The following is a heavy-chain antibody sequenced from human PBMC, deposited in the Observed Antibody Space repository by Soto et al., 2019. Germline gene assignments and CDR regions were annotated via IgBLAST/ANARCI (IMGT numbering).Heavy chain of an antibody. CDR2: ISSSSVT. CDR3: ARGASSGWYGASDI. Sequence: GGSLRLSCAASGFTFSTYSMNWVRQAPGKGLEWVSSISSSSVTIYADSVKGRFTISRDNPKNSLFLQMNTLRAEDTAVYYCARGASSGWYGASDIWGQGTMVTVSS. D-gene: IGHD6-19*01. V-gene: IGHV3-48*01. CDR1: GFTFSTYS. J-gene: IGHJ3*02.